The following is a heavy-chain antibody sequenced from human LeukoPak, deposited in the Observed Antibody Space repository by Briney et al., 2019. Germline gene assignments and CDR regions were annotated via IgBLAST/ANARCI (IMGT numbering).Heavy chain of an antibody. J-gene: IGHJ4*02. CDR3: ARNRGGWELLLYYFDY. V-gene: IGHV3-7*01. CDR1: GFTFSSYW. CDR2: IKQDGSEK. Sequence: GGSLRLSCAASGFTFSSYWMSWVRQAPGKGLEWVANIKQDGSEKYYVDSVKGRFTISRDNAKNSLYLQMNSLRAEDTAVYYCARNRGGWELLLYYFDYWGQGTLVTVSS. D-gene: IGHD1-26*01.